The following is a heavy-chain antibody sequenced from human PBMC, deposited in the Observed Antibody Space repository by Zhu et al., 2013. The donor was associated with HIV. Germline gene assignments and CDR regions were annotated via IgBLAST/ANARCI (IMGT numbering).Heavy chain of an antibody. CDR2: IYYSGST. Sequence: QVQLQESGPGLVKPSETLSLTCTVSGGSISSYYWSWIRQPPGKGLEWIGYIYYSGSTNYNPSLKSRVTISVDTSKNQFSLKLSSVTAADTAVYYCARALRGGSGTYYPDYWGQGTLVTVSS. J-gene: IGHJ4*02. CDR3: ARALRGGSGTYYPDY. V-gene: IGHV4-59*01. D-gene: IGHD3-10*01. CDR1: GGSISSYY.